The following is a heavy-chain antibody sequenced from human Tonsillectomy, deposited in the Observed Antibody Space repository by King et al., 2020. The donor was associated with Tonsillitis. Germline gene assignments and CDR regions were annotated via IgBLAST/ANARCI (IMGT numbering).Heavy chain of an antibody. Sequence: VQLVESGGGLVQPGGSLRLSCAASGFTFSRYSMNWVRHAPGKGLEWVSYVLGGISTEFYADSVKGRFTISSDNAKNSLYLQMSSLRAEDTAVYYCARDQDYSFDYWGQGTLVTVSS. J-gene: IGHJ4*02. CDR3: ARDQDYSFDY. D-gene: IGHD3/OR15-3a*01. V-gene: IGHV3-48*01. CDR2: VLGGISTE. CDR1: GFTFSRYS.